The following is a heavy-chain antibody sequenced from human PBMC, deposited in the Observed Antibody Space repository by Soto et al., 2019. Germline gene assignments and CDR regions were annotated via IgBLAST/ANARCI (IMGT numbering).Heavy chain of an antibody. J-gene: IGHJ4*02. Sequence: QVQLVESGGGVVQPGRSLRLSCAASGVTFSSYAMHWVRQAPGKGLEWVAVILYDGSNKYYADSVKGRFTISRDNSKNTLYLQMNSLRAEDTAVYYCARVTSLPHSSGWYPVWWDNDYWGQGTLVTVSS. CDR1: GVTFSSYA. D-gene: IGHD6-19*01. CDR2: ILYDGSNK. V-gene: IGHV3-30-3*01. CDR3: ARVTSLPHSSGWYPVWWDNDY.